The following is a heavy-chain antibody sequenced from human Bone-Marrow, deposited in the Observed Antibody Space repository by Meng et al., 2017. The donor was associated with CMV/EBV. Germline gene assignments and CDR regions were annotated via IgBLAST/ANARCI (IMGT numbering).Heavy chain of an antibody. CDR2: INSDGSST. V-gene: IGHV3-74*01. CDR1: GFTFSSYW. CDR3: ARVRPLGRGSGSYSGGNYYYGMDV. Sequence: GGSLRLSCAASGFTFSSYWMHWVRQAPGKGLVWVSRINSDGSSTSYADSVEGRFTISRDNAKNTLYLQMNSLRAEDTAVYYCARVRPLGRGSGSYSGGNYYYGMDVWGQGTTVTVSS. J-gene: IGHJ6*02. D-gene: IGHD3-10*01.